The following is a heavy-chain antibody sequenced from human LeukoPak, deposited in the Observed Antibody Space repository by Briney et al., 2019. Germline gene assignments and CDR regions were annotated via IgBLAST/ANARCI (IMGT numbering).Heavy chain of an antibody. CDR3: ARAPAGRYFDWLVDY. D-gene: IGHD3-9*01. CDR2: IYYSGST. Sequence: SETLSLTCTVSGGPISSYYWSWIRQPPGKGLEWIGYIYYSGSTNYNPSLKSRVTISVDTSKNQFSLKLSSVTAADTAVYYCARAPAGRYFDWLVDYWGQGTLVTVSS. CDR1: GGPISSYY. J-gene: IGHJ4*02. V-gene: IGHV4-59*01.